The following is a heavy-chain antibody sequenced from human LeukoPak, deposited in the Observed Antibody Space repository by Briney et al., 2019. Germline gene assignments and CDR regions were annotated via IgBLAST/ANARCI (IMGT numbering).Heavy chain of an antibody. CDR2: IWYDGSYK. V-gene: IGHV3-33*01. CDR1: AFTFSSYG. Sequence: PGGSLRLSCAASAFTFSSYGVHWVRQAPGKGLEWVAVIWYDGSYKYYADSVKGRFTISRDNSKNTLYLQMNSLRAEDTAVYTCARDFCSGGSCYYFDYWGQGTLVTVSS. J-gene: IGHJ4*02. D-gene: IGHD2-15*01. CDR3: ARDFCSGGSCYYFDY.